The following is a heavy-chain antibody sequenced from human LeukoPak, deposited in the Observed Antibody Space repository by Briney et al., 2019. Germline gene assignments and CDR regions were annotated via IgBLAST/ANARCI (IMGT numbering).Heavy chain of an antibody. V-gene: IGHV4-34*01. CDR3: ARGSPRGRYCTNGVCYDN. D-gene: IGHD2-8*01. Sequence: SETLSLTCAVYGGSFSGYYWSWIRQPPGKGLEWIGEINHSGSTNHNPSLKSRVTISVDTSKNQFSLKLSSVTAADTAVYYCARGSPRGRYCTNGVCYDNWGQGTLVTVSS. CDR2: INHSGST. CDR1: GGSFSGYY. J-gene: IGHJ4*02.